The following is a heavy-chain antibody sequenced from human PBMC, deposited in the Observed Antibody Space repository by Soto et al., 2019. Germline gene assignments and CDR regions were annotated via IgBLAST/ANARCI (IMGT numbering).Heavy chain of an antibody. J-gene: IGHJ5*02. CDR1: GGSIGKFY. Sequence: SETLSLTCNVSGGSIGKFYWAWILKTAGNGLEWMGRVYATGTTDYNPSLRRRVAMSVDISKKTFSLRLRSVTGADSGVYYCVRDGSTRLRDWFDPWGQGILVTVSS. V-gene: IGHV4-4*07. CDR3: VRDGSTRLRDWFDP. CDR2: VYATGTT.